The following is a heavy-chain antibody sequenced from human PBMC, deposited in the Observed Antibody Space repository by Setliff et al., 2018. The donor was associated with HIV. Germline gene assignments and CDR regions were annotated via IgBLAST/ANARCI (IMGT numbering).Heavy chain of an antibody. V-gene: IGHV4-61*09. D-gene: IGHD6-13*01. CDR3: ASSQQQLNPPDS. J-gene: IGHJ5*01. CDR2: VHSNGFK. Sequence: PSETLSLTCDVSGVSINSGDYSWNWIRQPAGKRLEWIGHVHSNGFKNYNSSLESRVDISVDTSKNQISLKVDSVTAADTAVYYCASSQQQLNPPDSWGQGTLVTVSS. CDR1: GVSINSGDYS.